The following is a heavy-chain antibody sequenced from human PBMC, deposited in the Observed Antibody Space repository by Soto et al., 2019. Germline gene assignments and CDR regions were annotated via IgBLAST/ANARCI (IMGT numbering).Heavy chain of an antibody. J-gene: IGHJ3*01. Sequence: QVQLVQSGAEVKKPGASVKVSCKVSGYTLTELSMHWVRQAPGKGLEWMGGFDPEDGETIYAKKFQGRVTMTEDTSTDTAYMELSSLRSEETAVYYCASFWGSPILRGSYAFDLWGQGTMVTVSS. CDR1: GYTLTELS. CDR3: ASFWGSPILRGSYAFDL. D-gene: IGHD3-16*01. V-gene: IGHV1-24*01. CDR2: FDPEDGET.